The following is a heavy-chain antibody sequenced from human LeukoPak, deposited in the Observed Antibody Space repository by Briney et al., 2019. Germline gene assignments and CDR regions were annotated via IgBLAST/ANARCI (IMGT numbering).Heavy chain of an antibody. D-gene: IGHD6-13*01. J-gene: IGHJ6*02. V-gene: IGHV6-1*01. Sequence: SQTLSLTCAISGDSVSSNTAAWNWIRQSPSRGLEWLGRTYYRSKWYDDYAVSVKSRITINPDTSKNQFSLQLNSATPEDTAVYYCAREDGGSSSWLNPGMDVWGQGTTVTVSS. CDR2: TYYRSKWYD. CDR1: GDSVSSNTAA. CDR3: AREDGGSSSWLNPGMDV.